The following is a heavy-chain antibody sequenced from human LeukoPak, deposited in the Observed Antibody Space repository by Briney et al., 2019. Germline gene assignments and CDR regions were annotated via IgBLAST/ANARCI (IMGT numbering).Heavy chain of an antibody. D-gene: IGHD2-21*01. CDR1: GGSISSYY. V-gene: IGHV4-59*01. Sequence: PSETLSLTCTVSGGSISSYYWSWIRQPPGKGLEWIGYIYYSGSTNYNPSLKRRVTISVDTSKSQFSLKLSSVTAADTAVYYCARAYCGGDCYPPYNWFDPWGQGTLVTVSS. J-gene: IGHJ5*02. CDR2: IYYSGST. CDR3: ARAYCGGDCYPPYNWFDP.